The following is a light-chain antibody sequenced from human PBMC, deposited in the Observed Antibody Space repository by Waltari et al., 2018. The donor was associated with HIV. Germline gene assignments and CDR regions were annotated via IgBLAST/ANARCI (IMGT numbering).Light chain of an antibody. Sequence: DIQMTQSPSSLSASVGDRVTITCRASQSISSYLNWYQQKPGKAPKILIYAASSLQSGVPSRFSGSGSGTDFTLTISSLQPEDFATYYCQQSYSTPLTFGGGTKVVIK. CDR2: AAS. CDR3: QQSYSTPLT. CDR1: QSISSY. J-gene: IGKJ4*01. V-gene: IGKV1-39*01.